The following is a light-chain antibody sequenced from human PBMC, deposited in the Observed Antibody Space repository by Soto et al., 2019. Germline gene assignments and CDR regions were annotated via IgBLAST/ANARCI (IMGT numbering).Light chain of an antibody. V-gene: IGKV3-15*01. CDR3: QQYNNVPPWT. Sequence: LLTQSPATLSVSPGERVTLSCRASQSVSSNLAWYQQKPGQAPRLLIYTASTRATGIPARFSGSGSGTEFTLTISSLQSEDFAIYYCQQYNNVPPWTFGQGTKVDIK. J-gene: IGKJ1*01. CDR2: TAS. CDR1: QSVSSN.